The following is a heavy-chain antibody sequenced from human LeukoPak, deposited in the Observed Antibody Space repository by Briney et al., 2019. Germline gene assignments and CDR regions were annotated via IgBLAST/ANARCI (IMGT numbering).Heavy chain of an antibody. V-gene: IGHV3-30*01. Sequence: GGSLRLSCAASGFTVSDYSMSWVRQAPGKGLEWVAYIHSDVNTKYYADFVKGRFTISRDNSKNTLHLQMNSLRSADTAVYYCGYFGSGSSYTPDSWGQGTLVTVSS. CDR2: IHSDVNTK. J-gene: IGHJ5*01. D-gene: IGHD3-10*01. CDR3: GYFGSGSSYTPDS. CDR1: GFTVSDYS.